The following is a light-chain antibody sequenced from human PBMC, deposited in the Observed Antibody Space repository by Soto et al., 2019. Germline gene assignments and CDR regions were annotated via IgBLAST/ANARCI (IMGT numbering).Light chain of an antibody. J-gene: IGKJ1*01. CDR1: QSILFSSNDKNY. CDR2: WAS. V-gene: IGKV4-1*01. Sequence: DIVMTQSPDSLTVSLGERAALSCKSSQSILFSSNDKNYLAWYQQKPGQPPKLLIHWASTRESGVPDRFSGSGSGTDFTLTISSLQAEDVAVYYSQQYYTTPLTFGQGTKVEIK. CDR3: QQYYTTPLT.